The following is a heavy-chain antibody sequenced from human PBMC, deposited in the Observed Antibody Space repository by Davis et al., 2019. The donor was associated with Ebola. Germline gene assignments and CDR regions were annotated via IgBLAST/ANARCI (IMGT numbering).Heavy chain of an antibody. J-gene: IGHJ4*02. Sequence: PGGSLRLSCAASGFTFDDYAMHWVRQAPGKGLEWVSGISWNSGSIGYADSVKGRFTISRDNAKNSLYLQMNSLRAEDTALYYCAKGGSLYCSGGSCYPANYFDYWGQGTLVTVSS. CDR2: ISWNSGSI. CDR3: AKGGSLYCSGGSCYPANYFDY. D-gene: IGHD2-15*01. CDR1: GFTFDDYA. V-gene: IGHV3-9*01.